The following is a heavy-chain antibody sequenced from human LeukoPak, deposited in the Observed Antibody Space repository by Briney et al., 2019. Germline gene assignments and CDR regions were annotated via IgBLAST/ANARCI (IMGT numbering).Heavy chain of an antibody. CDR1: GYTFTSYY. CDR2: INPSGGST. V-gene: IGHV1-46*01. CDR3: ARPNTAMVTHDAFDI. D-gene: IGHD5-18*01. Sequence: ASVKVFCKASGYTFTSYYMHWVRQAPGQGLEWMGIINPSGGSTSYAQKFQGRVTMTRDTSISTAYMELSRLRSDDTAVYYCARPNTAMVTHDAFDIWGQGTMVTVSS. J-gene: IGHJ3*02.